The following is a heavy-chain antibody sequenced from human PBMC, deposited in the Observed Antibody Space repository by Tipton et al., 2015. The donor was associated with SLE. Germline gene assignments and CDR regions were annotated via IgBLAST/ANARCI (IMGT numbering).Heavy chain of an antibody. J-gene: IGHJ4*02. D-gene: IGHD6-6*01. V-gene: IGHV1-69*01. CDR3: ASLYSSSSRHFDY. Sequence: QSGPEVKKPGSSVKVSCKASGGTFSSYAISWVRQAPGQGLEWMGGIIPIFGTANYAQKFQGRVAITADESASTVHMELRSLRSDDTAVYYCASLYSSSSRHFDYWGQGTLVTVSS. CDR1: GGTFSSYA. CDR2: IIPIFGTA.